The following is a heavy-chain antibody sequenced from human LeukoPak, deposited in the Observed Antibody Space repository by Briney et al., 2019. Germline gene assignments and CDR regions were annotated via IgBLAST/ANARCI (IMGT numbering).Heavy chain of an antibody. CDR2: IYYSGST. Sequence: NPSETLSLTCTVSGGSISSGGYYWSWIRQHPGKGLEWIGYIYYSGSTYYNPSLKSRVTISVDTSKNQFSLKLSSVTAADTAVYCCARTGDSSGYYPRWGQGTLVTVSS. D-gene: IGHD3-22*01. V-gene: IGHV4-31*03. J-gene: IGHJ4*02. CDR1: GGSISSGGYY. CDR3: ARTGDSSGYYPR.